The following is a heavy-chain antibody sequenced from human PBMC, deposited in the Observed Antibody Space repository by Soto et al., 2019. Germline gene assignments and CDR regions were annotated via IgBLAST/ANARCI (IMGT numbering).Heavy chain of an antibody. CDR1: GYPFTSYY. CDR2: LNPTGGST. J-gene: IGHJ6*02. D-gene: IGHD2-2*01. Sequence: ASVKVSCKASGYPFTSYYMHWLRQAPGQGLEWMGVLNPTGGSTTYAQNFQGRVTMTRDTSTSTVYVEVSSLRSGDTAVYYCAREVVVVTGDHSNLYHGMDVWGQGTKVTVYS. CDR3: AREVVVVTGDHSNLYHGMDV. V-gene: IGHV1-46*01.